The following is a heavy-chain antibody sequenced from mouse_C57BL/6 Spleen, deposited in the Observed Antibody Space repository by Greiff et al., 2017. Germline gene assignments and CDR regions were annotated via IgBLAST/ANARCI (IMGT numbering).Heavy chain of an antibody. D-gene: IGHD4-1*01. J-gene: IGHJ4*01. V-gene: IGHV1-55*01. CDR2: IYPGSGST. CDR1: GYTFTSYW. Sequence: QVQLKQPGAELVKPGASVKMSCKASGYTFTSYWITWVKQRPGQGLEWIGDIYPGSGSTNYNEKFKSKATLTVDTSSSPAYMQLSSLTSEDSAVSYCARSWDGGDYCSMDYWGQGTSVTVSS. CDR3: ARSWDGGDYCSMDY.